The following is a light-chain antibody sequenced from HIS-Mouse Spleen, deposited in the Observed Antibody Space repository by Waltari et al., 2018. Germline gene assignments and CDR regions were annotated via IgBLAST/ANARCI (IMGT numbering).Light chain of an antibody. CDR3: QQRSNWPPTWT. CDR1: QSVSSY. Sequence: EIVLTQSPATLSLSPGERATLSCRASQSVSSYLAWYQQKPGQAPRLLIYDASNRATGILARFSGSGSGTHCTLAISRLEPEDFAVYYCQQRSNWPPTWTFGQGTKVEIK. CDR2: DAS. V-gene: IGKV3-11*01. J-gene: IGKJ1*01.